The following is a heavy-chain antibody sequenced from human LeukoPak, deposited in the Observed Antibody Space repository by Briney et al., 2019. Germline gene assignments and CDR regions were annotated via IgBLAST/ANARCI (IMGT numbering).Heavy chain of an antibody. V-gene: IGHV3-11*01. J-gene: IGHJ4*02. CDR1: GFTFSDYY. CDR2: INSSGSTI. D-gene: IGHD5-18*01. CDR3: ARRFPDTAMVGGTASY. Sequence: GGSLRLSCAASGFTFSDYYMSWIRQAPGKGLEWVSYINSSGSTIYYADSVKGRFTISRDNAKNSLYLQMNSLRAEDTAVYYCARRFPDTAMVGGTASYWGQGTLVTVSS.